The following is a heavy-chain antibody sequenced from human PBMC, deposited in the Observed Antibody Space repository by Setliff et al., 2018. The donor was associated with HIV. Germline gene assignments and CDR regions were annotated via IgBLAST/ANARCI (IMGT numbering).Heavy chain of an antibody. D-gene: IGHD2-2*01. Sequence: GGSLRLSCAASGFTFRNYGMHWVRQAPGKGLEGVAFIRLDGSDKFYADSVKGRFTISRDNSKNTLFLQMNSLRSEDTAVYYCAKEDQRVTSVDYWGQGTPVTVSS. J-gene: IGHJ4*02. V-gene: IGHV3-30*02. CDR2: IRLDGSDK. CDR1: GFTFRNYG. CDR3: AKEDQRVTSVDY.